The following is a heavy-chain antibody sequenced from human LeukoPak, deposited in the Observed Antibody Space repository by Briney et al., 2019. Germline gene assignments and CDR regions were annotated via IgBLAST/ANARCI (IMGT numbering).Heavy chain of an antibody. CDR1: GFTFDDYA. CDR3: AKSQYSTVTYYGMDV. V-gene: IGHV3-9*01. Sequence: GRSLRLSCAASGFTFDDYAMHWVRQAPGKGQEWVAGISWNSGNIGYAEYVKGRFTISRDNAKNSLYLQMKSLSDEDTALYYCAKSQYSTVTYYGMDVWGQGATVTVSS. D-gene: IGHD4-17*01. CDR2: ISWNSGNI. J-gene: IGHJ6*02.